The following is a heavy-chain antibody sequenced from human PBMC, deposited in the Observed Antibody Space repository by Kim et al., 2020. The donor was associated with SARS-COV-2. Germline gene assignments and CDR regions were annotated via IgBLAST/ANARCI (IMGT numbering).Heavy chain of an antibody. V-gene: IGHV3-23*03. Sequence: ADCVWGRFTIPRDNSKNTLYLQMDSLRVEDTAVYYCAKDLLYVPGRGYFDSWGQGVLVTVSS. J-gene: IGHJ4*02. D-gene: IGHD3-10*01. CDR3: AKDLLYVPGRGYFDS.